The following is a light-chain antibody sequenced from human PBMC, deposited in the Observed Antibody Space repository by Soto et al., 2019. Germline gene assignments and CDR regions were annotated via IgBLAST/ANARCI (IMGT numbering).Light chain of an antibody. CDR3: QQYHNWPLT. J-gene: IGKJ4*01. CDR1: QGFSTN. Sequence: EIVMTQSPATLSVSPGERATLSCRASQGFSTNLAWYQQKPGQVPRLLIYGTSTRATGIPARFSGSGSGTEFTLTISSLQSEDFAVYYCQQYHNWPLTFGGGTKVEIK. CDR2: GTS. V-gene: IGKV3D-15*01.